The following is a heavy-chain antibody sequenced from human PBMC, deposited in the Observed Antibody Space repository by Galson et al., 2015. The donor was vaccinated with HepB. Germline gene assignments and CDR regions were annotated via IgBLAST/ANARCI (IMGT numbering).Heavy chain of an antibody. Sequence: AVKIGGKDSGVTVDSHAMSWVRHSRGQGLVWMGGVLHILGTENYAQQFQVRVPITAYKSTRTAYMERSSLRSEDTAVYYCARDRCSGGSCYVVWFDPWGQGTLVTVSS. CDR1: GVTVDSHA. V-gene: IGHV1-69*10. CDR3: ARDRCSGGSCYVVWFDP. CDR2: VLHILGTE. J-gene: IGHJ5*02. D-gene: IGHD2-15*01.